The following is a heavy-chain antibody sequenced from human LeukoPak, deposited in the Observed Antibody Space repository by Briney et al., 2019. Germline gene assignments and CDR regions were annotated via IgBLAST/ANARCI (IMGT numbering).Heavy chain of an antibody. D-gene: IGHD3-22*01. V-gene: IGHV1-2*02. CDR1: GYTFTGYY. CDR3: AGGNYYDSTAPAY. J-gene: IGHJ4*02. CDR2: INPNSGGT. Sequence: ASVKVSCKASGYTFTGYYMHWVRQAPGQGLEWMVWINPNSGGTDYAQKFQGRVTMTRDTSISTAYMELSRLRSDDTAVYYCAGGNYYDSTAPAYWGQGTLVTVSS.